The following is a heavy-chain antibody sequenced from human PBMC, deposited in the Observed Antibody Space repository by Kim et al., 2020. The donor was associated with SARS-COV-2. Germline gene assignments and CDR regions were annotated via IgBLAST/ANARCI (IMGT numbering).Heavy chain of an antibody. CDR1: GYTFTGYY. V-gene: IGHV1-2*04. CDR2: INPNSGGT. Sequence: ASVKVSCKASGYTFTGYYMHWVRQAPGQGLEWMGWINPNSGGTNYAQKFQGWVTMTRDTSISTAYMELSRLRSDDTAVYYCARRSFTAYYGSGDYGMDVWGQGTTVTVSS. J-gene: IGHJ6*02. D-gene: IGHD3-10*01. CDR3: ARRSFTAYYGSGDYGMDV.